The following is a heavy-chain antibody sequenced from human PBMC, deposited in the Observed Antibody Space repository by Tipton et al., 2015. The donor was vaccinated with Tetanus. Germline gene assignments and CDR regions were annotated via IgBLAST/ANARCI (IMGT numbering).Heavy chain of an antibody. CDR3: ARGGSYSYGPRGFDL. CDR1: GGSFSAYY. D-gene: IGHD5-18*01. V-gene: IGHV4-34*01. J-gene: IGHJ2*01. Sequence: LSLTCAVYGGSFSAYYWSWIRQSPGKGLEWIGEINHSGSTTYSPSFKSRVTISVDTPKNQFSLKLTSLTVADTAVYYCARGGSYSYGPRGFDLWGRGTPVTVSS. CDR2: INHSGST.